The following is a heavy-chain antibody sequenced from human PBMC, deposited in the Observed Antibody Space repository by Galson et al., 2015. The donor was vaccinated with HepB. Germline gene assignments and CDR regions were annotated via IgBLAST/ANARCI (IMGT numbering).Heavy chain of an antibody. CDR2: IYTDTDT. CDR3: AKDRGYYGSGSSFDY. J-gene: IGHJ4*02. CDR1: GFTVSSNY. V-gene: IGHV3-53*01. Sequence: SLRLSCAASGFTVSSNYMSWVRQAPGEGLGGVSHIYTDTDTYYADSVKGRFTISRDNAKNSLYLQMNSLRAEDTAVYYCAKDRGYYGSGSSFDYWGQGTLVTVSS. D-gene: IGHD3-10*01.